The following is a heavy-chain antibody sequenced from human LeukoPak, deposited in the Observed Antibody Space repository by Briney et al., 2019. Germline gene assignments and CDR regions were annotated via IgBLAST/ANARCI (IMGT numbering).Heavy chain of an antibody. CDR2: INHSGST. D-gene: IGHD3-16*02. CDR3: ARPGRGYTATHYYYYMDV. Sequence: PSETLSFTCAVYGGSFSGYYWSWIRQPPGKGLEWIGEINHSGSTNYNPSLKSRVTISVDTSKNQFSLKLSSVTAADTAVYYCARPGRGYTATHYYYYMDVWGKGTTVTVS. CDR1: GGSFSGYY. V-gene: IGHV4-34*01. J-gene: IGHJ6*03.